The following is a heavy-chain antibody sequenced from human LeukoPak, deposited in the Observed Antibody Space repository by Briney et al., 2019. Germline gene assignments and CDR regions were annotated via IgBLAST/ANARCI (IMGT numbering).Heavy chain of an antibody. CDR1: GGSFSGYY. Sequence: PSETLSLTCAVYGGSFSGYYWSWIRQPPGKGLEWIGEINHSGSTNYNPSLKSRVTISVDTSKNQFSLKLSSVTAADTAVYYCARGPKSLRRWAQAVLNYGMDVWAKGPRSPSP. D-gene: IGHD4-17*01. J-gene: IGHJ6*02. CDR3: ARGPKSLRRWAQAVLNYGMDV. CDR2: INHSGST. V-gene: IGHV4-34*01.